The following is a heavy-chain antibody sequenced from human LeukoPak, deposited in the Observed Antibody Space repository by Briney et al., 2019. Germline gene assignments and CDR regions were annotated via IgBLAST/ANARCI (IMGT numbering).Heavy chain of an antibody. J-gene: IGHJ6*02. CDR1: GGSISSSSYY. Sequence: SETLSLTCTVSGGSISSSSYYWGWIRQPPGKGLEWIGSIYYSGSTYYNPSLKSRVTISVDTSKNQFSLKLSSVTAADTAVYYCARVTPWELPHHYYYYGMDVWGQGTTVTVSS. CDR3: ARVTPWELPHHYYYYGMDV. V-gene: IGHV4-39*07. CDR2: IYYSGST. D-gene: IGHD1-26*01.